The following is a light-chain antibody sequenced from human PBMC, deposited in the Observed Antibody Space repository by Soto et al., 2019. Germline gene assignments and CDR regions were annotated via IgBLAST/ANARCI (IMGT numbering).Light chain of an antibody. J-gene: IGKJ1*01. CDR2: GAS. Sequence: EMVLTQSPGTLSLSPGERDTLSCRASQSGSSSYVAWYQQKPGQYPRLLIYGASRRATRIPGRISGSGSGTDFKLSSSRLEREEFGVYSGRHFGSFRWTVSQGTDVEIK. CDR1: QSGSSSY. V-gene: IGKV3-20*01. CDR3: RHFGSFRWT.